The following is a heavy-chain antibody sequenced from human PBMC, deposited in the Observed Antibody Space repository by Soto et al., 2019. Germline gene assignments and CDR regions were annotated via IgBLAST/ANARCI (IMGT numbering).Heavy chain of an antibody. V-gene: IGHV3-23*01. Sequence: EVQLSGSGGGLVQPGGSLRLSCAASGFTFSSYAMSWVRQAPGKGLEWVSAISGSSTSTYYADSVKGRFTISRDNSKNTLYLQMNSLRAEDTAVYYCAKDPSSGFAMENYSDYWGQGTLVTVSS. CDR1: GFTFSSYA. D-gene: IGHD3-10*01. CDR2: ISGSSTST. J-gene: IGHJ4*02. CDR3: AKDPSSGFAMENYSDY.